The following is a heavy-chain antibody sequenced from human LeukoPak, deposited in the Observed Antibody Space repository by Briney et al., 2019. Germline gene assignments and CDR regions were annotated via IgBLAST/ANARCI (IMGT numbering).Heavy chain of an antibody. CDR2: ISAYNGNT. CDR3: ARDPRGKWELLGD. D-gene: IGHD1-26*01. Sequence: ASVKVSCKASGYTFTSYGFSWVRQAPGQGLVWMGWISAYNGNTNYARKLQGRVTMTTDTSTSTAYMELRSLRSDDTAVYYCARDPRGKWELLGDWGQGTLVTVSS. V-gene: IGHV1-18*01. CDR1: GYTFTSYG. J-gene: IGHJ4*02.